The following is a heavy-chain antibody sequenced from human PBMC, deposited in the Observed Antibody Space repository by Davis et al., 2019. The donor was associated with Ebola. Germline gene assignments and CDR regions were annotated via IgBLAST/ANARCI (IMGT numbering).Heavy chain of an antibody. J-gene: IGHJ4*02. CDR1: GFTFSSYW. CDR3: ASSGYDLPFDY. V-gene: IGHV3-7*03. D-gene: IGHD5-12*01. CDR2: IKQDGSEN. Sequence: GESLKISCAASGFTFSSYWMSWVRQAPGKGLECVANIKQDGSENFYVDSVKGRFTISRDNAKNSLYLQMNCLRAEDTAVYYCASSGYDLPFDYWGQGTLVTVSS.